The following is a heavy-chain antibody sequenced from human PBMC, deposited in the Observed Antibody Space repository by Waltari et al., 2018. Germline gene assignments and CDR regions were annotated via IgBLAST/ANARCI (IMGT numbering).Heavy chain of an antibody. CDR3: VRGGGFRWFDV. J-gene: IGHJ2*01. Sequence: QLQLQESGPGLVKSSETLSLTCTVTGDTVDLYSWSWVRQSSGKTFEWLGYTSYSEGPQYNPAVQSRLTLSLDTSKNHFFLSLRAVTAADTGLYFCVRGGGFRWFDVWGHGTLVSVPS. CDR1: GDTVDLYS. V-gene: IGHV4-59*02. CDR2: TSYSEGP. D-gene: IGHD2-15*01.